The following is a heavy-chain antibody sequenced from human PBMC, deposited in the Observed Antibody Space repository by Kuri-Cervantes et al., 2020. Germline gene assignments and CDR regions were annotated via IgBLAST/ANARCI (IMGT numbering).Heavy chain of an antibody. D-gene: IGHD3-10*01. Sequence: ASVKVSCKASGYTFTSYDINWVRQATGQGLEWMGWMNSNSGNTGYAQKFQGRVTMTRNTSISTAYMELSSLRSEDTAVYYCATTSGRRSYNWFDPWGQGTLVTVSS. CDR1: GYTFTSYD. CDR2: MNSNSGNT. V-gene: IGHV1-8*01. J-gene: IGHJ5*02. CDR3: ATTSGRRSYNWFDP.